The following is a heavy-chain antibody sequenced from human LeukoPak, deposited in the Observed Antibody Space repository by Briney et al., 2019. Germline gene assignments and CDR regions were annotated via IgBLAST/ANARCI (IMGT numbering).Heavy chain of an antibody. CDR1: GFTSSSYA. CDR3: AKGGLDYYETGGLSGTWNFGKDV. D-gene: IGHD3-22*01. J-gene: IGHJ6*02. CDR2: ISGSGGTT. Sequence: GGSLRLSCAGSGFTSSSYAMAWVRQAPGKGLEWVSAISGSGGTTYYADSVRGRFTISRDNSKNTLYLQLNSLRAEDTALYYCAKGGLDYYETGGLSGTWNFGKDVWGQGTTVTVSS. V-gene: IGHV3-23*01.